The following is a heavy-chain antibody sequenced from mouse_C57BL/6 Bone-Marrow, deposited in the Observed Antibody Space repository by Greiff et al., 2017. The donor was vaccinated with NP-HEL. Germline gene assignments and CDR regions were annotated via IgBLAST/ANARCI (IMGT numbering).Heavy chain of an antibody. J-gene: IGHJ2*01. Sequence: QVHVKQPGAELVRPGSSVKLSCKASGYTFTSYWMDWVKQRPGQGLEWIGNIYPSDSETHYNQKFKDKATLTVDKSASTAYMELSSLTSEDSAVYYCERSSYSNYGGGLCGCWGKGATLTVAS. V-gene: IGHV1-61*01. D-gene: IGHD2-5*01. CDR3: ERSSYSNYGGGLCGC. CDR2: IYPSDSET. CDR1: GYTFTSYW.